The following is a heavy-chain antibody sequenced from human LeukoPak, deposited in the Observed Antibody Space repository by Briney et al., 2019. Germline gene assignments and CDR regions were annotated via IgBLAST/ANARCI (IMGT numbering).Heavy chain of an antibody. J-gene: IGHJ4*02. D-gene: IGHD2-15*01. Sequence: GGSLRLSCAASGFTFSSYGMHWVRQAPGKGPEWVAVISYDGSNKYYADSVKGRFTISRDNSKNTLYLQMNSLRAEDTAVSYCAKDQEVVVAATYDFDYWGQGTLVTVSS. CDR1: GFTFSSYG. CDR3: AKDQEVVVAATYDFDY. CDR2: ISYDGSNK. V-gene: IGHV3-30*18.